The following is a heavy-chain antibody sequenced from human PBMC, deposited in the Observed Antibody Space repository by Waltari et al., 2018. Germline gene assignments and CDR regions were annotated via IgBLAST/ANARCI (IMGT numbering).Heavy chain of an antibody. CDR3: SGGISGTIGSDY. Sequence: EVKLLESGGGLVQPGGSLGLSCKASGFPFGKYAMCWVRQAPGQGLEWVSGLSGSGHDTYYAASVKGRFTISRDNSKNTLSLQMNSLRLDDTAVYYCSGGISGTIGSDYWGQGTQVTVSS. D-gene: IGHD1-7*01. CDR2: LSGSGHDT. J-gene: IGHJ4*02. V-gene: IGHV3-23*01. CDR1: GFPFGKYA.